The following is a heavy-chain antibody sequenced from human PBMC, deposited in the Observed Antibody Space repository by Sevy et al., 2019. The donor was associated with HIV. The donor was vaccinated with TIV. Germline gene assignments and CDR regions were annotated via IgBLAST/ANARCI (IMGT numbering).Heavy chain of an antibody. CDR3: AKETIRGTYNWFDP. CDR1: GFTFSSYG. V-gene: IGHV3-23*01. Sequence: GGSLRLSCVASGFTFSSYGMSWVRQAPGEGLECVSAISGSGGSTYYADSVRGRFTISRDNSKNTLYLQMNSRRADDTAVYYCAKETIRGTYNWFDPWGQGTLVTVSS. D-gene: IGHD3-10*01. CDR2: ISGSGGST. J-gene: IGHJ5*02.